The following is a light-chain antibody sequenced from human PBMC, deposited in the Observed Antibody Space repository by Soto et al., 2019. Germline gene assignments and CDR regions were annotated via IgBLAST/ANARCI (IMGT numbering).Light chain of an antibody. CDR2: GAS. CDR3: QQYYSFPLT. CDR1: RDISNS. Sequence: DIQMTQSPSSVSASVGDRLTITCRASRDISNSLAWYQQTPGKAPKLLLRGASSLHRGVPSRFSGGGAGTEFTLTISSLQPEDFATYYCQQYYSFPLTFGGGTKVEIK. V-gene: IGKV1-12*01. J-gene: IGKJ4*01.